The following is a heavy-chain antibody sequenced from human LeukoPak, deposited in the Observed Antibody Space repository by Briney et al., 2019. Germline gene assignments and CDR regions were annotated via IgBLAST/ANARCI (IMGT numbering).Heavy chain of an antibody. D-gene: IGHD3-22*01. CDR1: GFTFSGSA. Sequence: GGSLRLSCAVSGFTFSGSAMHWVRQASGKGLEGVGRIRSKANGYATAYAASVKGKFTISRDDSKNTAYLQMNSLKAEDTAVYYCTRSTSDSSSSRFDYWGQGALVTVSS. CDR3: TRSTSDSSSSRFDY. J-gene: IGHJ4*02. V-gene: IGHV3-73*01. CDR2: IRSKANGYAT.